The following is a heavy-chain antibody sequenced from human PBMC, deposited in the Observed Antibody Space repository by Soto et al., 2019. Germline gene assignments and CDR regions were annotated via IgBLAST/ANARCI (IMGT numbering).Heavy chain of an antibody. CDR2: ISSSGTSA. CDR1: GFTFSAFY. CDR3: ARDRGAVTGQYFDY. J-gene: IGHJ4*02. D-gene: IGHD6-19*01. V-gene: IGHV3-11*05. Sequence: GSLRLSCAASGFTFSAFYMSWIRQAPGKGLEYISYISSSGTSANYADSVMGRFTISRDNAKNSLYLQMNSLRAEDTAVYYCARDRGAVTGQYFDYWGQGALVTVSS.